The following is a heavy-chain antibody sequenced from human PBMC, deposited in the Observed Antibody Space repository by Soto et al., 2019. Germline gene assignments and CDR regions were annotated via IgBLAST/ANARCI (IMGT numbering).Heavy chain of an antibody. CDR2: IFHSGNA. V-gene: IGHV4-38-2*02. J-gene: IGHJ4*02. CDR3: SRDTGSGMHYFDY. CDR1: GYSISSADY. Sequence: SETLSLTYSVSGYSISSADYWGWIRQPPGKGLEWIGSIFHSGNAYYNPSLKSRVTISADTSKKQFSLKLSSVNAEDTDVYYCSRDTGSGMHYFDYWGQGTLVTGS. D-gene: IGHD6-19*01.